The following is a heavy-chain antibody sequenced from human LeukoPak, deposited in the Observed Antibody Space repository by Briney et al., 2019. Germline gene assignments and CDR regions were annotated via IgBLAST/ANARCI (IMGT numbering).Heavy chain of an antibody. Sequence: GGSLRLSCAASGFTFDDYAMHWVRQAPGKGLEWVSGISWNSGSIGYADSVKGRFTISRDNAKNSLYLQMNSLRAEDTALYYCAKDVDDLVVTYFDYWGQGTLVTVSS. V-gene: IGHV3-9*01. J-gene: IGHJ4*02. CDR3: AKDVDDLVVTYFDY. CDR2: ISWNSGSI. D-gene: IGHD5-12*01. CDR1: GFTFDDYA.